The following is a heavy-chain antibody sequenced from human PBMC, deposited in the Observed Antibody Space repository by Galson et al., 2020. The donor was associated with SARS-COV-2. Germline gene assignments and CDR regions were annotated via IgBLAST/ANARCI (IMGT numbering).Heavy chain of an antibody. CDR2: INHSGSS. Sequence: SETLSLTCAVYGGSFSGYYWTWIRQPQGKGLEWIVEINHSGSSNYNPSLKSRVTMSVDTSKNQFSLKLSSVTAADTGVYYCATRNELVWFGQVLLSNYKYCMDAGCQGSTVAGAS. CDR3: ATRNELVWFGQVLLSNYKYCMDA. D-gene: IGHD3-10*01. J-gene: IGHJ6*02. CDR1: GGSFSGYY. V-gene: IGHV4-34*01.